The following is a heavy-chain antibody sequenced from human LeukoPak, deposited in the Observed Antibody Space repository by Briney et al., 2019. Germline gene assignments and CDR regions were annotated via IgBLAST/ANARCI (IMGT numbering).Heavy chain of an antibody. V-gene: IGHV4-39*01. D-gene: IGHD5-24*01. Sequence: PSETLSLTCTVSGGSNVSASSYWAWIRQPPGKGLEWIGIMYYTGGTYYNPSLKSRVTISGDTSKNQFSLKLSSVTAGDTAVYHCASPGGNRWLQFYHFDYWGQGTLVTVSS. J-gene: IGHJ4*02. CDR2: MYYTGGT. CDR3: ASPGGNRWLQFYHFDY. CDR1: GGSNVSASSY.